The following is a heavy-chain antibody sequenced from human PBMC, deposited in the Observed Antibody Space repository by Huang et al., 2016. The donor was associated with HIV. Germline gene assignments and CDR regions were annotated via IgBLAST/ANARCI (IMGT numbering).Heavy chain of an antibody. D-gene: IGHD3-16*01. CDR1: GYNFSSNY. Sequence: VQLVQSGAAEKKPGASVKVSCKASGYNFSSNYIHWVRQAPGLGFEWMGIINPGDNSKTFAPKFRGRLTMTRDTSKSTVYMELNRLTSHDTAVYYCARSGGAYTDNWLDHWGQGTLVTVSS. CDR3: ARSGGAYTDNWLDH. V-gene: IGHV1-46*01. CDR2: INPGDNSK. J-gene: IGHJ5*02.